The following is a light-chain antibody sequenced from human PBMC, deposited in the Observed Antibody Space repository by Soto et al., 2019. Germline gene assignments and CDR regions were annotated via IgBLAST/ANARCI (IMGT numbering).Light chain of an antibody. CDR1: QSVTRSY. J-gene: IGKJ2*01. CDR3: QQYGNLPLT. V-gene: IGKV3-20*01. Sequence: EIVLTQSPDTLSLSPGERGSLSCRASQSVTRSYLAWYQQKPGQAPRLLIYGGSSRATGIPDRLSGSGSGTDFTITINRLEPEDLAVYYCQQYGNLPLTFGQGTKLEIK. CDR2: GGS.